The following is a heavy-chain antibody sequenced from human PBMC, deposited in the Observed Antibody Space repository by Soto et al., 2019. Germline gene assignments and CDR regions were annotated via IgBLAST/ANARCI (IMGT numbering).Heavy chain of an antibody. CDR2: IRSHNGTT. V-gene: IGHV1-18*01. CDR3: ARDLYSSSWYVRAFDM. CDR1: GYTFISYG. J-gene: IGHJ3*02. D-gene: IGHD6-13*01. Sequence: GASVKVSCKASGYTFISYGISWVRQAPGQGLEWMGWIRSHNGTTSDAQKFQGRVTMTRDMSTSTVYMELSSLRSEDTAVYYCARDLYSSSWYVRAFDMWGQGTMVTVS.